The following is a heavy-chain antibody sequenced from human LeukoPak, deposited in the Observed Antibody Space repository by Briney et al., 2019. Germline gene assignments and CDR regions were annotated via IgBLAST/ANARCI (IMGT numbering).Heavy chain of an antibody. Sequence: ASVKVSCRASGYTFTSYGISWVRQAPGQGLEWMGRINPNSGGTNYAQKFQGRVTMTRDTSISTAYMELSRLRSDDTAVYYCATTKPGITGTTDAFDIWGQGTMVTVSS. D-gene: IGHD1-7*01. J-gene: IGHJ3*02. CDR2: INPNSGGT. CDR3: ATTKPGITGTTDAFDI. V-gene: IGHV1-2*06. CDR1: GYTFTSYG.